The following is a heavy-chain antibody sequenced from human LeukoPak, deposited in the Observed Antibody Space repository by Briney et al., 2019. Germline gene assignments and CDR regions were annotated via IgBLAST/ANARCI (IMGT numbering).Heavy chain of an antibody. J-gene: IGHJ4*02. CDR1: GFTFSSYS. V-gene: IGHV3-48*02. CDR3: ARDRHIAAAGSHFDY. Sequence: GGSLRLSCAASGFTFSSYSMSWVRQAPGKGLEWLSYISSSSSTIYYADSVKGRFTISRDNAKNSLYLQMNSLRDEDTAVYYCARDRHIAAAGSHFDYWGQGTLVTVSS. D-gene: IGHD6-13*01. CDR2: ISSSSSTI.